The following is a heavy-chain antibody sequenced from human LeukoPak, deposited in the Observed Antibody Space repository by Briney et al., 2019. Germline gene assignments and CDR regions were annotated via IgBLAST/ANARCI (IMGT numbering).Heavy chain of an antibody. Sequence: AESLTLSCAVSGCSFSSYGRQWVRQDPPKGLQWVAGISYHGGNKYYAPSVKGRFTISRDNSKNTLYLQMNTLRAEDTAVYYCANAVSSSWYPIVYYYYGMDVWGQGTTVTVSS. CDR1: GCSFSSYG. J-gene: IGHJ6*02. CDR2: ISYHGGNK. V-gene: IGHV3-30*18. D-gene: IGHD6-13*01. CDR3: ANAVSSSWYPIVYYYYGMDV.